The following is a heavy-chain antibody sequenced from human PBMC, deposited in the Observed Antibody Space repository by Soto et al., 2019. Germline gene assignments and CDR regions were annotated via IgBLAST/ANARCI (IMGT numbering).Heavy chain of an antibody. CDR2: IIPIFGTA. V-gene: IGHV1-69*06. Sequence: GASVQVSCKASGGTFSSYAISWVRQAPGQGLEWMGGIIPIFGTANYAQKFQGRVTITADKSTSTAYMELSSLRSEDTAVYYCARDPYYYGSGRTDYGMDVWGQGTTVTVSS. D-gene: IGHD3-10*01. CDR1: GGTFSSYA. CDR3: ARDPYYYGSGRTDYGMDV. J-gene: IGHJ6*02.